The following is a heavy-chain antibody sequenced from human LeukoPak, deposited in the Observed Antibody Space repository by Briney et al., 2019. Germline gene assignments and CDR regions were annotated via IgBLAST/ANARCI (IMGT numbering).Heavy chain of an antibody. J-gene: IGHJ4*02. CDR3: ARRGYYDSSDHLY. CDR1: GGSISSSSYY. V-gene: IGHV4-39*01. CDR2: IYYSGNT. D-gene: IGHD3-22*01. Sequence: SETLSLTCTVSGGSISSSSYYWGWIRQPPGKGLEWIGSIYYSGNTYYNTSLKSRVTISVDTSKNQFSLKLSSVTAADTAVYYCARRGYYDSSDHLYWGQGTLVTVSS.